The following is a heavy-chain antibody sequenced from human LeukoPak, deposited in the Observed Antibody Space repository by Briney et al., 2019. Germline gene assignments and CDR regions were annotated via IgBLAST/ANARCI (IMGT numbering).Heavy chain of an antibody. CDR1: GFTFSSYA. J-gene: IGHJ4*02. D-gene: IGHD1-26*01. V-gene: IGHV3-23*01. CDR3: AKDTRYSGSYYFVFDY. CDR2: ISGSGGST. Sequence: GGSLRLSCAASGFTFSSYAMSWVRQAPGKGLEWVSAISGSGGSTYYADSVKGRFTISRDDSKNTLYLQMNSLRAEDTAVYYCAKDTRYSGSYYFVFDYWGQGTLVTVSS.